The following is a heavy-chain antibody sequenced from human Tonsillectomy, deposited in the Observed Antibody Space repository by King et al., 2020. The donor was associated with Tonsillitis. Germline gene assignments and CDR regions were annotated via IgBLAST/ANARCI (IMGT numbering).Heavy chain of an antibody. V-gene: IGHV3-74*01. Sequence: VQLVESGGGLVEPGGSLRLSCAASGFIFSSYWMHWVRQAPGKGLVWVSRINNDGSNTNYADSVKGRFTISRDNAKNTLYLQMNSLRAEDTAVYYCARATHSVSWSEIDFWGQGTLVTVSS. CDR3: ARATHSVSWSEIDF. D-gene: IGHD6-13*01. J-gene: IGHJ4*02. CDR1: GFIFSSYW. CDR2: INNDGSNT.